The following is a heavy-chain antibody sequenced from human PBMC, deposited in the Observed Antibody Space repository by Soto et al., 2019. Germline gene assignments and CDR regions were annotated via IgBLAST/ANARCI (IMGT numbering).Heavy chain of an antibody. J-gene: IGHJ4*02. CDR2: INAGNGNT. D-gene: IGHD3-16*02. CDR3: ARVGYDYIWGSYPTMSSRYFDY. CDR1: GYTFTSYA. V-gene: IGHV1-3*01. Sequence: QVQLVQSGAEVKKPGASVKVSCKASGYTFTSYAMHWVRQAPGQRLEWMGWINAGNGNTKYSQKFQGRVTITRDTSAGTAYVELSSLRSEDTAVYYCARVGYDYIWGSYPTMSSRYFDYWGQGTLVTVSS.